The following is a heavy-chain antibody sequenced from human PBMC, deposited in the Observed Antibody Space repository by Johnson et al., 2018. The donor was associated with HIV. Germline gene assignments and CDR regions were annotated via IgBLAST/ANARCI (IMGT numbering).Heavy chain of an antibody. J-gene: IGHJ3*02. Sequence: QVQLVESRGVLVQPGGSLRLSCAASGFTVSSNEMSWVRQAPGKGLEWVAIIWYDGNNKYYADSVKGRFTISRDNSKNTLYLQMNSLRVEDTAVYYCAKGLGRYYEAFDIWGQGTMVTVSS. CDR3: AKGLGRYYEAFDI. CDR1: GFTVSSNE. CDR2: IWYDGNNK. V-gene: IGHV3-33*06. D-gene: IGHD1-26*01.